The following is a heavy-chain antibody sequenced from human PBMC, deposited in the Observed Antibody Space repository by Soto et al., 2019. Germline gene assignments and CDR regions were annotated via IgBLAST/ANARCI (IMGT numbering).Heavy chain of an antibody. V-gene: IGHV4-59*01. J-gene: IGHJ4*02. CDR2: LYYSGNT. CDR3: ARVGGVAARTFDY. Sequence: SETLSLTCTVSGGSISPFYWSWVRQPPGKGLEWIGYLYYSGNTNYNPSLKSRVTISVDASKNQVSLRLTSVTAADTAVYYCARVGGVAARTFDYLGQGTVVTVSS. D-gene: IGHD2-15*01. CDR1: GGSISPFY.